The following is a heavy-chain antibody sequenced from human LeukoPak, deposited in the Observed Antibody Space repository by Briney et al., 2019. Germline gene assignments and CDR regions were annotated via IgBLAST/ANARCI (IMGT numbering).Heavy chain of an antibody. D-gene: IGHD2-2*01. CDR1: GFTFSSYG. J-gene: IGHJ6*02. V-gene: IGHV3-30*18. Sequence: GRSLRLSCAASGFTFSSYGMHGVRQAPGKGLEWVAVISYDGSNKYYADSVKGRFTISRDNSKNTLYLQMNSLRAEDTAVYYCAKGGRQLLYYYYGMDVWGQGTTVTVSS. CDR2: ISYDGSNK. CDR3: AKGGRQLLYYYYGMDV.